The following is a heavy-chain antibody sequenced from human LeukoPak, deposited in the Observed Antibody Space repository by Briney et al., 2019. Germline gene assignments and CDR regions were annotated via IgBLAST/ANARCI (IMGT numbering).Heavy chain of an antibody. CDR3: ARDGIQLWLRGGFDI. CDR2: ISSSSSYI. D-gene: IGHD5-18*01. Sequence: GGSLRLSCAASGFTFSSYSMNWVRQAPGKGLECVSSISSSSSYIYYADSVKGRFTISRDNAKNSLYLQMNSLRAEDTAVYHCARDGIQLWLRGGFDIWAQGTMVTVSS. V-gene: IGHV3-21*01. CDR1: GFTFSSYS. J-gene: IGHJ3*02.